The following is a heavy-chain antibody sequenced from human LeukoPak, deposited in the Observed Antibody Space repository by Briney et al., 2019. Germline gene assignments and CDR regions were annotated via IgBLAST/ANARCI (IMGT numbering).Heavy chain of an antibody. CDR1: GFTFSRYG. V-gene: IGHV3-30*18. CDR3: AKYLWLAAAGTYYFDY. J-gene: IGHJ4*02. Sequence: GGSLRLSCAASGFTFSRYGMQWVRQAPGKGLEWVALISFDGSNKYYADSVKGRFTISRDNSKNTLYLQMNSLRAEDTAVYYCAKYLWLAAAGTYYFDYWGQGTLVTVSS. CDR2: ISFDGSNK. D-gene: IGHD6-13*01.